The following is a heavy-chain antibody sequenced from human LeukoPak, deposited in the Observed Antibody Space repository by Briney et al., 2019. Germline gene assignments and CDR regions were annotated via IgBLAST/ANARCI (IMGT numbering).Heavy chain of an antibody. V-gene: IGHV1-2*02. J-gene: IGHJ4*02. CDR3: AGDMVRGVILRRVLEY. CDR2: NNPNSGGT. CDR1: GYTFTGYY. D-gene: IGHD3-10*01. Sequence: ASVKVSCKASGYTFTGYYMHWVRQAPGQGLEWMGWNNPNSGGTNYAQKFQGRVTMTRDTSINTAYMELSRLRSDDTAVYYCAGDMVRGVILRRVLEYWGQGTLVTVSS.